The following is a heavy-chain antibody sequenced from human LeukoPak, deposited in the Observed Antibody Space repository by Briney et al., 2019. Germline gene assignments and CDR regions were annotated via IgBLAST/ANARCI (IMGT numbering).Heavy chain of an antibody. CDR3: ARGADTGYSSDS. Sequence: GGSLRLSCAASGFTFNSYSMNWVRQAPGKGLEWVSSISGSNSYIYYADSMKGRFTISRDNAKNSLYLQMNSLRAEDTAVYYCARGADTGYSSDSWGQGTLVTVSS. CDR1: GFTFNSYS. D-gene: IGHD6-19*01. CDR2: ISGSNSYI. V-gene: IGHV3-21*01. J-gene: IGHJ5*02.